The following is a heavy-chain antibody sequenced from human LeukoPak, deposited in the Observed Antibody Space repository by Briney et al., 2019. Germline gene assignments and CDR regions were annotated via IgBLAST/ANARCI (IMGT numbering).Heavy chain of an antibody. J-gene: IGHJ3*02. CDR1: RFTFSDYY. V-gene: IGHV3-11*01. CDR3: ARVLRGGNSGYTFDI. CDR2: MSSGGSTI. D-gene: IGHD4-23*01. Sequence: GGSLRLSCAASRFTFSDYYMSWARQAPGKGLAWVSYMSSGGSTISYADSVKGRFTISRDNAENSLYLQMNSLRVEDTAVYYCARVLRGGNSGYTFDIWGQGTMVTVSS.